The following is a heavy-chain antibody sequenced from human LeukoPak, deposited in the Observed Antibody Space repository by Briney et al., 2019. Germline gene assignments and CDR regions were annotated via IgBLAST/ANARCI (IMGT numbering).Heavy chain of an antibody. CDR3: AREPVAGTAPR. CDR2: ISSSSSYI. CDR1: GFTFTTYS. V-gene: IGHV3-21*01. J-gene: IGHJ4*02. D-gene: IGHD6-19*01. Sequence: GGSLRLSCAASGFTFTTYSMNWVRQAPGKGLEWVSSISSSSSYIYYADSVKGRFTISRDNAKNSLYLQMNSLRAEDTAVYYCAREPVAGTAPRWGQGTLVTVSS.